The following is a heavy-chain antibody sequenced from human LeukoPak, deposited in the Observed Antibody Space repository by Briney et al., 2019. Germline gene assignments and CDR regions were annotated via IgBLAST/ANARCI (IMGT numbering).Heavy chain of an antibody. V-gene: IGHV3-33*01. CDR2: IWYDGSNK. CDR1: GFTFSSYG. CDR3: ARGLGYSGPGGY. D-gene: IGHD5-12*01. Sequence: PGRSLRLSCAASGFTFSSYGMHWVRQAPGKGLEWVAVIWYDGSNKYYAASVKGRFTISRDNSKNTLYLQMNSLRAEDTAVYYCARGLGYSGPGGYWGQGTPVTVSS. J-gene: IGHJ4*02.